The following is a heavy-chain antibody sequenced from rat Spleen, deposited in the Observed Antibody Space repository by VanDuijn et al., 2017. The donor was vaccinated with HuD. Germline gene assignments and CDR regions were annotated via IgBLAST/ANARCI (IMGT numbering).Heavy chain of an antibody. V-gene: IGHV5-58*01. CDR2: ISFDGGNT. D-gene: IGHD1-11*01. CDR3: TTGNYGFDY. CDR1: GFTFSSYW. J-gene: IGHJ2*01. Sequence: EVQPVETGGGLVQPGRSLKLSCVASGFTFSSYWMYWTRQAPGKGLEWVASISFDGGNTYYRDSVKGRFTISRDNAKSSLYLQMDSLRSEDTATYYCTTGNYGFDYWGQGVMVTVSS.